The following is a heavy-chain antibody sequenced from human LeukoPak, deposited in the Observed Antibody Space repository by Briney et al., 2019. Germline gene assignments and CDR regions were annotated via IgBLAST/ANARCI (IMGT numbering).Heavy chain of an antibody. Sequence: PGGSLRLPCAASGFTFSNYGMHWVRQAPGKGLEWVTFIRYDGNNKYYADSVKGRFTISRDNSKNTLYLQMNSLRPEDSAVYYCASDPRDGGQNVWGKGTTVTVSS. CDR3: ASDPRDGGQNV. CDR2: IRYDGNNK. J-gene: IGHJ6*04. CDR1: GFTFSNYG. V-gene: IGHV3-30*02. D-gene: IGHD5-24*01.